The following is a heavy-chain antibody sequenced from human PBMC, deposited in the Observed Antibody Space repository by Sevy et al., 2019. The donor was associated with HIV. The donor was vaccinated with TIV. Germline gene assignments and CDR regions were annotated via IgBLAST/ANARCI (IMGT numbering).Heavy chain of an antibody. V-gene: IGHV4-38-2*01. CDR3: VKSWFGELSPFY. D-gene: IGHD3-10*01. Sequence: SETLSLICAVSGQSINSGYYWGWIRQPPGKGLEWIGSFFQTVTYYNPSLKSRVAISVDASKNQISLKLISVTAADTSVYFCVKSWFGELSPFYWGQGTLVTVSS. CDR2: FFQTVT. J-gene: IGHJ4*02. CDR1: GQSINSGYY.